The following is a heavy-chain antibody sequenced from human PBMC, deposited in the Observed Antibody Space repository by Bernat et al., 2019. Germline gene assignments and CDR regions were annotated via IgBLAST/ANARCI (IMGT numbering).Heavy chain of an antibody. CDR1: GYTFSGYY. CDR2: INPNRGGT. Sequence: QVQLVQSAAEVKKPGASVKVSCKASGYTFSGYYIHWVRQAPVQGLEWMGWINPNRGGTNYPHEFQGRVNMTRDTSISTVYMELSRLRSDDTAVYYCVRGGTTMVTPRSFFFDFWGQGTLLTVSS. D-gene: IGHD4-23*01. J-gene: IGHJ4*02. V-gene: IGHV1-2*02. CDR3: VRGGTTMVTPRSFFFDF.